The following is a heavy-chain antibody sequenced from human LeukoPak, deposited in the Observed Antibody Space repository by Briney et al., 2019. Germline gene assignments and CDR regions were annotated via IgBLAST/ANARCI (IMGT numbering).Heavy chain of an antibody. J-gene: IGHJ4*02. CDR1: GYTFTSYD. Sequence: ASVKVSCKASGYTFTSYDINWVRQATGQGLEWMGWINPNSGGTNYAQKFQGRVTMTRDTSISTAYMELSRLRSDDTAVYYCARDELAYWQDWGQGTLVTVSS. CDR3: ARDELAYWQD. D-gene: IGHD2-21*01. CDR2: INPNSGGT. V-gene: IGHV1-2*02.